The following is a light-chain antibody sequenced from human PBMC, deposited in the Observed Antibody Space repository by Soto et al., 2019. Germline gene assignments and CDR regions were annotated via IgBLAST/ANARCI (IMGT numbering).Light chain of an antibody. CDR1: SSDVGGYTY. CDR2: DVS. CDR3: SSYTTSNTRQIV. Sequence: QSALTQPASLSGSPGQAITISCTGTSSDVGGYTYVSWYQQHPGKAPKFIIYDVSNRPSGVSNRFSGSKPGNTASLTISGLQAEDEADYYCSSYTTSNTRQIVFGTGTKVTVL. V-gene: IGLV2-14*01. J-gene: IGLJ1*01.